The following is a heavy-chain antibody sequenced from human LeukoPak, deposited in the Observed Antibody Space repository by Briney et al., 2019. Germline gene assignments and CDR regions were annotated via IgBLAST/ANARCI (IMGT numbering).Heavy chain of an antibody. D-gene: IGHD3-10*01. Sequence: GGSPRLSCVASGFTFDDYGMSWVRQAPGKGLEWVSNINWNGGSTNYADSVKGRFTISRDNAKNSLYLQMNSLAAEDTALYYCARGGSGIYPGAFDIWGQGAMLTVSS. CDR2: INWNGGST. CDR3: ARGGSGIYPGAFDI. J-gene: IGHJ3*02. CDR1: GFTFDDYG. V-gene: IGHV3-20*04.